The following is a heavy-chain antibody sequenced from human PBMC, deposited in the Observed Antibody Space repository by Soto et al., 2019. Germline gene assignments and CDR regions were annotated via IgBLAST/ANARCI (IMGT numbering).Heavy chain of an antibody. Sequence: EVQLVESGGGLVQSGRSLRLSCTASGFTFGDYALNWFRQAPGKGLEWVGFIRSKAFGGTTEYAASVKGRFTISRDDSKSITSLQMSTLKTEDTAVYYCTRERDYILTGGLDYWGQGTLVTVSS. CDR3: TRERDYILTGGLDY. J-gene: IGHJ4*02. CDR2: IRSKAFGGTT. V-gene: IGHV3-49*03. D-gene: IGHD4-17*01. CDR1: GFTFGDYA.